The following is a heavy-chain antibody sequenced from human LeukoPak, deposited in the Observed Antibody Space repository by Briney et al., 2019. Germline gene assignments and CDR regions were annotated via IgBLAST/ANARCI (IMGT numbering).Heavy chain of an antibody. CDR1: GGSLNDYL. D-gene: IGHD3-10*01. J-gene: IGHJ3*02. CDR3: ARELITSRAAFDT. Sequence: SETLSLTCDVYGGSLNDYLWSWIRQPPGQGLEWIGEVGHSGTTNYNPSLKSRVTISVDTSKSQFSLRLTSVTAADAAVYFCARELITSRAAFDTWGQGTVVTVSS. V-gene: IGHV4-34*01. CDR2: VGHSGTT.